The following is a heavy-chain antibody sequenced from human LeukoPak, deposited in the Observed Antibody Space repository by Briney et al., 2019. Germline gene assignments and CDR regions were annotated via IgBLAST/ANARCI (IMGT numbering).Heavy chain of an antibody. Sequence: PSETLSLTCAVYGESFRAYYWTWLRQPPGKGLEWIGEISHSGSTNYNPSLKSRVTISVDTSKNQFSLRLSSVTAADTAVYYCARGDCGNQRSNNWFDPWGQGTLVTVSS. CDR3: ARGDCGNQRSNNWFDP. D-gene: IGHD4-11*01. J-gene: IGHJ5*02. V-gene: IGHV4-34*01. CDR1: GESFRAYY. CDR2: ISHSGST.